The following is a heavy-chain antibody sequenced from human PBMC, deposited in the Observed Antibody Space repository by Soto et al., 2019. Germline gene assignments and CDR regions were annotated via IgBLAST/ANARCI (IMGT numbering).Heavy chain of an antibody. CDR3: PTGGGIVGARAAFDI. V-gene: IGHV4-59*01. Sequence: PSETLSLTCTVSGGSISSYYWSWLRQPPGKGLEWIGYIYYSGSTNYNPSLKSRVTISVDTSKNQFSLKLSSVTAADTAVYYCPTGGGIVGARAAFDIWGQGTMVTVS. D-gene: IGHD1-26*01. J-gene: IGHJ3*02. CDR1: GGSISSYY. CDR2: IYYSGST.